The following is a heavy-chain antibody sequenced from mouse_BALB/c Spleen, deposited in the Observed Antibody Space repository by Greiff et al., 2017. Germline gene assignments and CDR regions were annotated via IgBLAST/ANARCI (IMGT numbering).Heavy chain of an antibody. Sequence: VQLQQSGAELVRPGASVTLSCKASGYTFTDYEMHWVKQTPVHGLEWIGAIDPETGGTAYNQKFKGKAPLTADKSSSTAYMELRSLTSEDSAVYYCTVRHAMDYWGQGTSVTVSS. CDR2: IDPETGGT. CDR3: TVRHAMDY. V-gene: IGHV1-15*01. CDR1: GYTFTDYE. J-gene: IGHJ4*01. D-gene: IGHD2-14*01.